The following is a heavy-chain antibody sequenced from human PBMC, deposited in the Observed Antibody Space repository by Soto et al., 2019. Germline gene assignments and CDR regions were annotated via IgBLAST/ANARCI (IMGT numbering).Heavy chain of an antibody. V-gene: IGHV3-23*01. CDR2: ISNNGGST. CDR3: AKDESAGYYYFDY. Sequence: GGSLRLSCAASGFTFSNYAMSWVRQAPGKGLEWVSVISNNGGSTYYADSVKGRLTISRDNSKNTLYLQMNSLRAEDTAVYYCAKDESAGYYYFDYWGQGTLVTVSS. CDR1: GFTFSNYA. D-gene: IGHD3-9*01. J-gene: IGHJ4*02.